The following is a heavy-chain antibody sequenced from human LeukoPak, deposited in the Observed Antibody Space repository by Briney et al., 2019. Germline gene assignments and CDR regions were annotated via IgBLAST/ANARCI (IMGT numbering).Heavy chain of an antibody. V-gene: IGHV4-59*11. CDR2: ISYLGST. CDR3: ASDSISMNAFDA. CDR1: GDSFTTHY. J-gene: IGHJ3*01. D-gene: IGHD3-22*01. Sequence: PSETLSLTCTVSGDSFTTHYWSWIRQPPGRGPEWIGYISYLGSTNYNPSPKSRVTISIDTSKNEISLMLTSVTAADTAVYYCASDSISMNAFDAWGQGTMF.